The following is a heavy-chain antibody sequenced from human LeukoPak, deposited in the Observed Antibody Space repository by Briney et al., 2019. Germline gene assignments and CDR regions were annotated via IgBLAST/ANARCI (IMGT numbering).Heavy chain of an antibody. Sequence: SETLSLTCTVSGDSINSYYWSWLRQPPGKGREWIGYIFYSGSTIYNPSLKSRVTISVDTSKNQFSLKLSSVTAADTAVYYCARRITSSGWYRDDYWGQGTLVTVSS. CDR2: IFYSGST. V-gene: IGHV4-59*08. CDR3: ARRITSSGWYRDDY. CDR1: GDSINSYY. D-gene: IGHD6-19*01. J-gene: IGHJ4*02.